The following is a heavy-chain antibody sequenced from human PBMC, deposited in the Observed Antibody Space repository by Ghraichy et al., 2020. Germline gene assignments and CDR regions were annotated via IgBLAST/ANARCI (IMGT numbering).Heavy chain of an antibody. CDR1: GGSISSSSYY. CDR3: ARRGAVALEY. CDR2: IYYTGST. D-gene: IGHD6-19*01. Sequence: SQTLSITCTVSGGSISSSSYYWGWIRQPPGKGLEWIGSIYYTGSTYYNPSLKSRVTISVDTSKTQFSLRLSSVTAADTAVYYCARRGAVALEYWGQGTLVIVSS. V-gene: IGHV4-39*01. J-gene: IGHJ4*02.